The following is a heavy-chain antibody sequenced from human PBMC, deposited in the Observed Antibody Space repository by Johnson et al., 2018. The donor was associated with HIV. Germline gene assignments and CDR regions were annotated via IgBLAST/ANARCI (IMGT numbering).Heavy chain of an antibody. CDR2: IYSGGST. Sequence: VYLVESGGGLIQPGGSLRLSCAASGLIVSSSYMTWVRQGPGKGLEWVSVIYSGGSTYYADSVKGRFTIFRDNSKNTLYLQMSSLRTEDTAVYYCAKVHIPARWSAAFDIWGRGTLVTVSS. J-gene: IGHJ3*02. CDR1: GLIVSSSY. V-gene: IGHV3-66*03. CDR3: AKVHIPARWSAAFDI. D-gene: IGHD6-6*01.